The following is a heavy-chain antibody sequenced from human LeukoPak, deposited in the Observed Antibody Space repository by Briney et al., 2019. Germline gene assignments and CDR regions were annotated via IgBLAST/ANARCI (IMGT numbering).Heavy chain of an antibody. CDR1: GYTFSTYD. Sequence: ASVKVSCKXSGYTFSTYDINWLRQAARQGLEWMGWMNPNSANTGFAQKFQGRAAITRDTSTATAHLELSSLTSEDTAVYYCARAIRYQLLSDYWGQGTLVTVSS. CDR3: ARAIRYQLLSDY. J-gene: IGHJ4*02. D-gene: IGHD2-2*01. V-gene: IGHV1-8*03. CDR2: MNPNSANT.